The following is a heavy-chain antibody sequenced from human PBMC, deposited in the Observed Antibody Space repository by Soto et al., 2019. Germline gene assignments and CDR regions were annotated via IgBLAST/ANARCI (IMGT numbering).Heavy chain of an antibody. CDR2: IYWDDDT. D-gene: IGHD1-20*01. Sequence: QITLKESGPTLVKPTQTLTLTCTFSGFSLSTSGVGVGWIRQPPGKALEWLALIYWDDDTRYNPSLKSRLTITKDTSKNQVFLTVATMDPVDTATYYGTHRSNWNDVPLHYWGQGTLVTVSS. CDR1: GFSLSTSGVG. J-gene: IGHJ4*02. V-gene: IGHV2-5*02. CDR3: THRSNWNDVPLHY.